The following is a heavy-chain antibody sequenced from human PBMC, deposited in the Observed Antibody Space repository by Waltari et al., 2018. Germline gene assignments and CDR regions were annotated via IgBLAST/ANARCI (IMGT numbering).Heavy chain of an antibody. CDR1: GGSFSGYY. CDR2: INHSGST. V-gene: IGHV4-34*01. Sequence: QVQLQQWGAGLLKPSETLSLTCAVYGGSFSGYYWSWIRQPPGKGPDGIGEINHSGSTNYNPSLKSRVTISVDTSKNQFSLKLSSVTAADTAVYYCARGVVRVTIFGVVIGFDPWGQGTLVTVSS. CDR3: ARGVVRVTIFGVVIGFDP. J-gene: IGHJ5*02. D-gene: IGHD3-3*01.